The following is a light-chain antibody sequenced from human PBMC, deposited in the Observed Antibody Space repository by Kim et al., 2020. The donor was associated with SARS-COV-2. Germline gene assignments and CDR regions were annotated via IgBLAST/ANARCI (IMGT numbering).Light chain of an antibody. CDR3: SSYAGSKNYV. V-gene: IGLV2-8*01. CDR1: SNDVGGYHY. CDR2: EIN. Sequence: QSALTQPPSASGSPGQSVTISCTGTSNDVGGYHYVSWYQQHPGKAPKLMIYEINKRLSGVPYRFSGSKFGNTASLTVSGLQAEDEADYYCSSYAGSKNYVFGTGTKVTVL. J-gene: IGLJ1*01.